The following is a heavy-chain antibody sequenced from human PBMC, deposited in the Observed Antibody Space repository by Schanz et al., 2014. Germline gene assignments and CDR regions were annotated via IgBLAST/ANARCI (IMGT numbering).Heavy chain of an antibody. CDR2: IYGGGIT. Sequence: QVQLVESGGGVVQPGKSLRLSCAASGFAFSDYGMHWVRQAPGKGLEWVSVIYGGGITYYADSVKGRFTISRDSSRNTLYLQMNSLRAEDTAVYYCRSVFWTGSLFNDYWGQGTLVTVSS. V-gene: IGHV3-NL1*01. J-gene: IGHJ4*02. CDR3: RSVFWTGSLFNDY. D-gene: IGHD3-3*01. CDR1: GFAFSDYG.